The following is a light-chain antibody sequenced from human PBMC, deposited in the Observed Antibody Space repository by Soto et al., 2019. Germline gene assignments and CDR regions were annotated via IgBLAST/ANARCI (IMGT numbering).Light chain of an antibody. CDR3: CSSATESTYV. CDR2: KGT. J-gene: IGLJ1*01. CDR1: SSDVGAYNS. Sequence: QSVLAQPASVSGSPGQSVTISCTGTSSDVGAYNSVSWYQQHPDKAPQLMIYKGTQRPSGVSNRFSGSTSGNAASLTISGLQAGDEADYFCCSSATESTYVFGTGNKVTVL. V-gene: IGLV2-23*01.